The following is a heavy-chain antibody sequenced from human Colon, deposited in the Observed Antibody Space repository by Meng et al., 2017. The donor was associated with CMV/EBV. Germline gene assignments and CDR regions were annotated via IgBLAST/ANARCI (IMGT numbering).Heavy chain of an antibody. J-gene: IGHJ5*02. CDR3: VRSDWNYGWFDP. V-gene: IGHV4-39*07. CDR2: MYYSGSS. D-gene: IGHD1-7*01. Sequence: SETLSLTCTVSGGTIKSHGNYWGWIRQPPGKGLEWIGSMYYSGSSYYNPSLESRVSISVDTSTNRFSLNLSSVPAADTAVYYRVRSDWNYGWFDPWGQGTLVTVSS. CDR1: GGTIKSHGNY.